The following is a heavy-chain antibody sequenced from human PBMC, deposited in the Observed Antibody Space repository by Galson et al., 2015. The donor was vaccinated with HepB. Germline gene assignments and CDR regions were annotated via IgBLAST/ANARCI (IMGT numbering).Heavy chain of an antibody. Sequence: SLRLSCAASGFGFSGYSMNWARQAPGKGLEWVSSINPTSSYIYYAVSLEGRFTISRDNAKNSPYLEMTSLGVEDTAIYFCARVGSTAAAYPSPHAAYYLDSWGQGTLVTVSS. V-gene: IGHV3-21*04. CDR3: ARVGSTAAAYPSPHAAYYLDS. J-gene: IGHJ4*02. D-gene: IGHD3-16*01. CDR1: GFGFSGYS. CDR2: INPTSSYI.